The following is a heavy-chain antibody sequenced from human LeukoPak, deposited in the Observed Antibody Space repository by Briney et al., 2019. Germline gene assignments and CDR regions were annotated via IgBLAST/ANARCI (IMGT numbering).Heavy chain of an antibody. V-gene: IGHV3-73*01. CDR1: GFTFSGSA. D-gene: IGHD3-22*01. J-gene: IGHJ4*02. CDR2: IRSKANSYAT. Sequence: PTGGSLRLSCAASGFTFSGSAMHWVRQASGKGLEWVGRIRSKANSYATAYAASVKGRFTISRDDSKNTAYLQMNSLRAEDTAVYYCARDRPLKFYDSSGYYRGWSDYWGQGTLVTVSS. CDR3: ARDRPLKFYDSSGYYRGWSDY.